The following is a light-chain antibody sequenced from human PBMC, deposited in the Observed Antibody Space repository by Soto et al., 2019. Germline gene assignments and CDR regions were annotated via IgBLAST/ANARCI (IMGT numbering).Light chain of an antibody. CDR3: QQSYSPPWT. CDR1: QSVTSN. V-gene: IGKV3-15*01. CDR2: GAS. Sequence: EIVMTQSPATLSVSPGERATLSCRASQSVTSNLAWYQQKPGQAPRLVIYGASTRATGIPARFSGSGSGTEFTLTITSLQSEDFALYYCQQSYSPPWTFGQGTTVESK. J-gene: IGKJ1*01.